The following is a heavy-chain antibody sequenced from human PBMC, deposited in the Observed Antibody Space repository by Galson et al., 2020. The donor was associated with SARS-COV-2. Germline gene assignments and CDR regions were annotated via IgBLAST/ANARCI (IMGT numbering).Heavy chain of an antibody. CDR1: GGSISSGSYY. D-gene: IGHD3-22*01. V-gene: IGHV4-61*02. Sequence: SETLSLTCTVSGGSISSGSYYWSWIRQPAGKGLEWIGRIYTSGSTNYNPSLKSRVTISVDTSKNQFSLKLSSVTAADTAVDYCAREWYYYDSSGYSANPYYYYGMDVWGQGTTVTVSS. J-gene: IGHJ6*02. CDR2: IYTSGST. CDR3: AREWYYYDSSGYSANPYYYYGMDV.